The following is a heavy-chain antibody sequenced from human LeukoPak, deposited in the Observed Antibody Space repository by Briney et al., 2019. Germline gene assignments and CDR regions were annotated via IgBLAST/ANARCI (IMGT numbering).Heavy chain of an antibody. CDR1: GFTFTSYG. J-gene: IGHJ6*02. CDR2: ISAYNGNT. V-gene: IGHV1-18*01. D-gene: IGHD3-16*01. CDR3: ARGGRDGMDV. Sequence: ASVKVSCKASGFTFTSYGFTWVRQAPGQGLEWMGWISAYNGNTNYAQNFQGRVTMITDTSTTTVYMELRSLRSDDTAVYYCARGGRDGMDVWGQGTTVTVSS.